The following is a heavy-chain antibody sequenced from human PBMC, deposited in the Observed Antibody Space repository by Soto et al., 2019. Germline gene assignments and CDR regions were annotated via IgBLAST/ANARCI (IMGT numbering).Heavy chain of an antibody. V-gene: IGHV3-13*05. Sequence: PGGSLRLSCAASGFTFSSYDMHWVRQATGKGLEWVSAIGTVGDPYYPGSVKGRFTISRENAKNSLYLQMNSLRAGDTAVYYCVRGFYDTRGYSAPFDSWGQGTLVTVSS. CDR2: IGTVGDP. J-gene: IGHJ4*02. D-gene: IGHD3-22*01. CDR1: GFTFSSYD. CDR3: VRGFYDTRGYSAPFDS.